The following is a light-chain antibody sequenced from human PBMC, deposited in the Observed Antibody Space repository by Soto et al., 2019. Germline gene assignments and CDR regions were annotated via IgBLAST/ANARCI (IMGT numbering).Light chain of an antibody. CDR3: LQDYNYPWT. Sequence: AIQMTQSPSSLSASVGDRVTITCRARQGIRNDLGWDQQKPGKAPKLLIYAASSLQIGVPSRFSGSGSGTDFTLTISSLQPEDFATYYCLQDYNYPWTFGQGTKVEIK. V-gene: IGKV1-6*01. J-gene: IGKJ1*01. CDR2: AAS. CDR1: QGIRND.